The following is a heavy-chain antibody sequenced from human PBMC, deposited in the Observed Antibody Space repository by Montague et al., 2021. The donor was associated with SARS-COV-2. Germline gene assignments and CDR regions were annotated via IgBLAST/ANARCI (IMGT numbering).Heavy chain of an antibody. D-gene: IGHD2-2*01. CDR2: IHSSGST. V-gene: IGHV4-59*11. J-gene: IGHJ4*02. Sequence: SETLSLTCSVSGTSINTHYWAWIRQPPGKGLELIAYIHSSGSTNYKPSLQSRVNVSMDMSKNQVSLSLTSVTGADTAVYHCAREWGRTIDYWGQGTLVTVSS. CDR1: GTSINTHY. CDR3: AREWGRTIDY.